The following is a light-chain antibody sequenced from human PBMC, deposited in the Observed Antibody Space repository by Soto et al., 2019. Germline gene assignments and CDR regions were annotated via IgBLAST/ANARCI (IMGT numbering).Light chain of an antibody. CDR1: SSDVGVFNY. Sequence: QSALPQPASVSGSPGQSITISCTGASSDVGVFNYVSWYQHYPGEAPKLLIYEVSNRPSGVSSRFSGSKSGNTASLTISGLQADDEGDYYCSSFTTSNTWVFGGGTKLTVL. J-gene: IGLJ3*02. CDR3: SSFTTSNTWV. CDR2: EVS. V-gene: IGLV2-14*01.